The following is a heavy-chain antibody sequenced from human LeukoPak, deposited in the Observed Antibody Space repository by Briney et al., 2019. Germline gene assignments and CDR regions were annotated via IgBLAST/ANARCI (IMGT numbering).Heavy chain of an antibody. CDR1: GYTFTGYN. J-gene: IGHJ6*02. CDR2: INPNSGGT. CDR3: ARGYCSSTSCYFLHYYYYGMDV. D-gene: IGHD2-2*01. V-gene: IGHV1-2*02. Sequence: ASVKVSCEASGYTFTGYNMHWVRQAPGQGREWMGWINPNSGGTNYAQKFQGRVTMTTDTSISTAYMELSRLGSDDTAVYYCARGYCSSTSCYFLHYYYYGMDVWGQGTTVTVSS.